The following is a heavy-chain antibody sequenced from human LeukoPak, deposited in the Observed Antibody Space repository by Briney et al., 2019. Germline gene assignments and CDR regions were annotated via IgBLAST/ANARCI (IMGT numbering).Heavy chain of an antibody. D-gene: IGHD7-27*01. CDR3: ARVSVPLGAFDI. CDR1: GYTFTGYY. V-gene: IGHV1-2*02. Sequence: VASVKVSCKASGYTFTGYYMHWVRQAPGQGLEWMGWINPDSGGTNYAQKFQGRVTMTRDTSISTAYMELSRLRSDDPAVYYCARVSVPLGAFDIWGQGTMVTVSS. CDR2: INPDSGGT. J-gene: IGHJ3*02.